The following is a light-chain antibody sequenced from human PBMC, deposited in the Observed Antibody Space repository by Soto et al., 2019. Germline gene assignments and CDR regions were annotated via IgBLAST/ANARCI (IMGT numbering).Light chain of an antibody. J-gene: IGKJ4*01. Sequence: DIQMTQSPSSVSVSVGDRVTITCRASQDISTWVAWYQQKPGKAPKLLISDASTLQSGVPRRFSGSGSGTDFTLILSSLQPEDFATYFCQQGDSFPFTFGGGTKVQIK. V-gene: IGKV1-12*01. CDR1: QDISTW. CDR2: DAS. CDR3: QQGDSFPFT.